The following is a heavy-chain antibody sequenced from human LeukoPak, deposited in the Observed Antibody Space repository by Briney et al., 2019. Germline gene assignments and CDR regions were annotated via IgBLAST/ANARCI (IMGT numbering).Heavy chain of an antibody. J-gene: IGHJ5*02. CDR3: ARDSYCSGGSCYGTIWFDP. CDR2: IKQDGSEK. V-gene: IGHV3-7*01. Sequence: GGSLRLSCAASGFTFSSYWMSWVRQAPGKGLEWVANIKQDGSEKYYVDSVKGRFTISRDNAKNSLYLQMNSLGAEDTAGYYCARDSYCSGGSCYGTIWFDPWGQGTLVTVSS. CDR1: GFTFSSYW. D-gene: IGHD2-15*01.